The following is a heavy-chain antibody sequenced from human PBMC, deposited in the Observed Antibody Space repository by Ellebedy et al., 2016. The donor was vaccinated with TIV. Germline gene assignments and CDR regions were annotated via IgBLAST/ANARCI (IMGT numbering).Heavy chain of an antibody. CDR3: GRQPRGDLVDY. D-gene: IGHD2-21*02. V-gene: IGHV5-10-1*01. Sequence: PGGSLRLSCKVSGYTFTYYWINWVRQMPGKGLEWMGRIDPSDSYVDYNQSLQGHVTMSADKPSSTAYLQWRSLKASDTAMYYCGRQPRGDLVDYWGQGTLVTVSS. CDR2: IDPSDSYV. CDR1: GYTFTYYW. J-gene: IGHJ4*02.